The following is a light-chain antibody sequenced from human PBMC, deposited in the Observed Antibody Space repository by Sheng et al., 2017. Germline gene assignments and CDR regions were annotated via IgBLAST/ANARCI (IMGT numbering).Light chain of an antibody. J-gene: IGLJ2*01. CDR3: SSYTTSFTVV. CDR2: DVD. CDR1: DSDIGTFNY. V-gene: IGLV2-14*03. Sequence: QSALSQPASVSGSPGQSVTISCTGSDSDIGTFNYVSWYQQHPNSAPRLIISDVDNRPSGVSKRFSGSKSDNTATLTISGLQPEDEADYYCSSYTTSFTVVFGGGTELTVL.